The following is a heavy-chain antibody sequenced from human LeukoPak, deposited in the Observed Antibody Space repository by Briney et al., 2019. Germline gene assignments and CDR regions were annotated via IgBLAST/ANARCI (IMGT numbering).Heavy chain of an antibody. Sequence: SETLSLTCTVSGGSISGYYWSWIRQPPGKGLEWIGYIYYTGSTNYNPSLKSRVTISVDTSQNQFSLKVSSVTAADTAVYYCVRSRSGTYGWFDPWGQGTLVTVSS. CDR1: GGSISGYY. J-gene: IGHJ5*02. CDR3: VRSRSGTYGWFDP. CDR2: IYYTGST. V-gene: IGHV4-59*01. D-gene: IGHD4-17*01.